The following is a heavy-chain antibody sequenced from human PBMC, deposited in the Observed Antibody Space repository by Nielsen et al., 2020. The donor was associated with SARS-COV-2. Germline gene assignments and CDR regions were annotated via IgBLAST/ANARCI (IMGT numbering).Heavy chain of an antibody. CDR3: ATGGVGATAAYYYYGMDV. J-gene: IGHJ6*02. Sequence: SVKVSCKASGGTFSSYAISWVRQAPGQGLEWMGGIIPIFGTANYAQKFQGRVTITADKSTSTAYMELSSLRSEDTAVYYCATGGVGATAAYYYYGMDVWGQGTTVTVSS. V-gene: IGHV1-69*06. CDR1: GGTFSSYA. D-gene: IGHD1-26*01. CDR2: IIPIFGTA.